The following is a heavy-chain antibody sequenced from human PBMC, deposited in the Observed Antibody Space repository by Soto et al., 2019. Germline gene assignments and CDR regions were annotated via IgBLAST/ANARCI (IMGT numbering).Heavy chain of an antibody. V-gene: IGHV3-15*01. D-gene: IGHD3-22*01. Sequence: HLVESGGGLVKPGGSLRLSCAASGFTFSNAWMSWVRQAPGKGLEWVGRIKGEADGGTTDYAAPVKGRITISRDHSKETLYLQMNSLKTEDTAVYYCTTGLSNGYYNFDYWGQGTPVTVSS. J-gene: IGHJ4*02. CDR3: TTGLSNGYYNFDY. CDR1: GFTFSNAW. CDR2: IKGEADGGTT.